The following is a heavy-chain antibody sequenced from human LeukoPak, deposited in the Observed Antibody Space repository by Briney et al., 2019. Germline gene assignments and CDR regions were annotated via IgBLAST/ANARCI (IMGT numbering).Heavy chain of an antibody. CDR3: ANGKSHFDRSTCPSS. V-gene: IGHV3-30*18. J-gene: IGHJ5*02. Sequence: QPGGSLRLSCAASGFTFSSYAMQWVRQAPGKGLEWVAVISHHGRNEYYADSVKGRFTISRDNSKNTVYLQMNSLRSEDTAVYYCANGKSHFDRSTCPSSWGQGTLVTVSS. CDR2: ISHHGRNE. CDR1: GFTFSSYA. D-gene: IGHD3-9*01.